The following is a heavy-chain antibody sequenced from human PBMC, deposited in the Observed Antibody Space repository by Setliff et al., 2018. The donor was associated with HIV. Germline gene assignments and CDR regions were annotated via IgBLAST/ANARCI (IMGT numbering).Heavy chain of an antibody. CDR3: ARGSGYLFDY. D-gene: IGHD3-22*01. CDR2: ITYDGSRT. J-gene: IGHJ4*02. CDR1: GFTFSSYG. V-gene: IGHV3-30*12. Sequence: GGSLRLSCAASGFTFSSYGMHWVRQAPGKGPEWVSVITYDGSRTYYADSVKGRFTISRDNAKNSLYLQMNSLRAEDTAIYYCARGSGYLFDYWGQGTLVTVSS.